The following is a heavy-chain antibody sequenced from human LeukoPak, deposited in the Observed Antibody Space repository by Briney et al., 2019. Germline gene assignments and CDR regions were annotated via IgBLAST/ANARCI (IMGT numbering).Heavy chain of an antibody. CDR3: AKEMVVAATQQYNWFDP. CDR1: GYTFTGYY. D-gene: IGHD2-15*01. CDR2: INPNSGGT. V-gene: IGHV1-2*02. Sequence: ASVKVSCKASGYTFTGYYMHWVRQAPGQGLEWMGWINPNSGGTNYAQKFQGRVTMTRDTSISTAYMELSRLRSDDTAVYYCAKEMVVAATQQYNWFDPWGQGTLVTVSS. J-gene: IGHJ5*02.